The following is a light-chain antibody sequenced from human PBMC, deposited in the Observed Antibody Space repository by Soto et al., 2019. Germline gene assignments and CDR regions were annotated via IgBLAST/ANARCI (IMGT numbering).Light chain of an antibody. V-gene: IGKV1-39*01. CDR2: AAS. CDR1: QSISGY. Sequence: DIQMTKSPSSLSASVGDRVTIPCRASQSISGYLNWYQQKPGKAPKLLIYAASSLQSGVPSRFSGSGSGTDFTLTISSLQPEDFATYYCQQSYSTPPTFGQGTKLEIK. CDR3: QQSYSTPPT. J-gene: IGKJ2*01.